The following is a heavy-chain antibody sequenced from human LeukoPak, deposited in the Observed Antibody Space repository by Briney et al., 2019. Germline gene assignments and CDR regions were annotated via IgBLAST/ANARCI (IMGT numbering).Heavy chain of an antibody. Sequence: GGSLRLSCAASGFTFSSYSMNWVRQAPGKGLEWVSSISSISSYIYYADSVKGRFTISRDNAKNSLYLQMNSLRAEDTDVSYCATNQGYSSHIEYWGQGTLVTVSS. J-gene: IGHJ4*02. V-gene: IGHV3-21*01. D-gene: IGHD6-13*01. CDR1: GFTFSSYS. CDR2: ISSISSYI. CDR3: ATNQGYSSHIEY.